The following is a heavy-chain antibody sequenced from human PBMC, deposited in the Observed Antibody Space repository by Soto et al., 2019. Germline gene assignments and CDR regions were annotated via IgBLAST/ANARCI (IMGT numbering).Heavy chain of an antibody. CDR2: ISGGGGST. CDR1: GITFISYA. Sequence: GGSLRLFWAASGITFISYAMSWVPQAPGKGLEWVSAISGGGGSTYYADSVKGRFTISRDNSKNTLYLQMNSLRAEDTAVYYCAKEKGYDSSGYLKRAFDPRGKGPLVTASS. V-gene: IGHV3-23*01. CDR3: AKEKGYDSSGYLKRAFDP. J-gene: IGHJ5*02. D-gene: IGHD3-22*01.